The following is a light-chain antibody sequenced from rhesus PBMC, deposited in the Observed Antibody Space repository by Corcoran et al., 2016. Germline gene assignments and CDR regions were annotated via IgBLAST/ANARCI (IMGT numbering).Light chain of an antibody. V-gene: IGKV1-25*01. J-gene: IGKJ1*01. Sequence: DIQMTQSPSSLSASVGDRVTITCRASQGITNDLAWYQQKPGETPKLLIYEASNFQTGIPSRFSGSGSGTAFTLTISSLQSEDFATYYCQHYYSTPRTFGQGTKVEIK. CDR3: QHYYSTPRT. CDR2: EAS. CDR1: QGITND.